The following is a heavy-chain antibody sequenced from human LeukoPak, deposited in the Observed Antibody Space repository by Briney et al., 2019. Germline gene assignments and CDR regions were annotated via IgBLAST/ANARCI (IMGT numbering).Heavy chain of an antibody. J-gene: IGHJ6*03. CDR3: ARCPLDRSRRYDGFYYYMDV. D-gene: IGHD6-13*01. CDR1: KGSFSGDY. V-gene: IGHV4-34*01. Sequence: PSETLSLTCAVYKGSFSGDYWSWVRQSPVKGVWCMGQISHSGSTNYNPSLKSRATISLFTPVNQFSLQLTSVTAADTAVYYCARCPLDRSRRYDGFYYYMDVWGKGTTVTVSS. CDR2: ISHSGST.